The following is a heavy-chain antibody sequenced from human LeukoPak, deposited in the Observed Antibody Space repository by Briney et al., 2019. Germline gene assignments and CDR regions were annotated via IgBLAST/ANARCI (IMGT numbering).Heavy chain of an antibody. CDR3: TIDLMTGFSSGWHFAY. J-gene: IGHJ4*02. CDR1: GLTFKNFA. D-gene: IGHD6-19*01. V-gene: IGHV3-23*01. Sequence: GGSLRLSCAASGLTFKNFAMSWVRRAPGKGLEWLAVSSGDEDSIHYADSVRGHFVISTDNSENTSYLHMHSLRAEDTAVYYCTIDLMTGFSSGWHFAYWGQGTLVTVSS. CDR2: SSGDEDSI.